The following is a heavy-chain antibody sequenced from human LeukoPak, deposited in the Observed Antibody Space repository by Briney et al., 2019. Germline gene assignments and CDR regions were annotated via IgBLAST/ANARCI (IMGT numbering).Heavy chain of an antibody. CDR1: GFTFSSYW. D-gene: IGHD2-2*01. CDR2: IEQDGSEK. V-gene: IGHV3-7*01. J-gene: IGHJ6*03. Sequence: AGRSLRLSCAASGFTFSSYWMSWVRQAPGQGLEWVADIEQDGSEKYYADSVKGRFTISRDNAKNSLYLQMNSLRAEDTAVYYCASSGYCSSTSCYPYYYYYMDVWGKGTTVTVSS. CDR3: ASSGYCSSTSCYPYYYYYMDV.